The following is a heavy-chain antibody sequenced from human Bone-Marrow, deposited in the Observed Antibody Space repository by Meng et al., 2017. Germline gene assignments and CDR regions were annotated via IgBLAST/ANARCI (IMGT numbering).Heavy chain of an antibody. CDR3: ARVPRKAYYDSSGYYSDY. D-gene: IGHD3-22*01. CDR2: IIPILGIA. V-gene: IGHV1-69*02. CDR1: GGTFSSYT. Sequence: SVKVSYKASGGTFSSYTISWVRQAPGQGLEWMGRIIPILGIANYAQKFQGRVTITADKSTSTAYMELSSLRSEDTAVYYCARVPRKAYYDSSGYYSDYWGQGTLVTVSS. J-gene: IGHJ4*02.